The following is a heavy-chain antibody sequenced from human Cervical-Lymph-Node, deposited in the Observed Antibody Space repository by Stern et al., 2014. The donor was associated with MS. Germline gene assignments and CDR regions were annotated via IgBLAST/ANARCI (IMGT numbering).Heavy chain of an antibody. CDR1: GYTFTSDD. CDR2: MNPEGGEP. V-gene: IGHV1-8*01. J-gene: IGHJ4*02. CDR3: TKAWDS. Sequence: VQLVESGAEVKKPGASVKVSCKTSGYTFTSDDINWVRQASGQGLEWMGWMNPEGGEPGYAQKFQGRLTITRDTSISKAYMELTTLRSEDTAVYYCTKAWDSWGQGTLVIVSS.